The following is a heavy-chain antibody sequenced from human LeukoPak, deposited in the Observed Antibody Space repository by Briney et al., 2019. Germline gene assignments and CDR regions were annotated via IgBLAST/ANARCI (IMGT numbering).Heavy chain of an antibody. D-gene: IGHD6-19*01. CDR1: GFTFSSYG. CDR3: AKEGVAGIDY. V-gene: IGHV3-30*02. Sequence: PGGSLRLSFAASGFTFSSYGMHWVRQAPGKGLEWVAFIRYDGSNKYYADSVKGRFTFSRDNSKNTLYLQMNSLRAEDTAVYYCAKEGVAGIDYWGQGTLVTVSS. J-gene: IGHJ4*02. CDR2: IRYDGSNK.